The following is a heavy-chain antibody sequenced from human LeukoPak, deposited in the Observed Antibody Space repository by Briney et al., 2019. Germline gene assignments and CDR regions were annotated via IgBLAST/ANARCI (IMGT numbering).Heavy chain of an antibody. J-gene: IGHJ4*02. CDR3: ARDDILTGYPNPGGY. CDR2: ISAYNGNT. Sequence: ASVKVSCKASGYTFTSYGISWVRQAPGQGLEWMGWISAYNGNTNYAQKLQGRVTMTTDTSTSTAYMELRSLRSDDTAVYYCARDDILTGYPNPGGYWGRGTLVTVSS. V-gene: IGHV1-18*01. CDR1: GYTFTSYG. D-gene: IGHD3-9*01.